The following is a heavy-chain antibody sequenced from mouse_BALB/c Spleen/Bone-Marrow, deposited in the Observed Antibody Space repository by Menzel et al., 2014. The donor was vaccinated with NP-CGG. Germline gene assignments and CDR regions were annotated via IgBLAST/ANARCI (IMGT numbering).Heavy chain of an antibody. J-gene: IGHJ2*01. D-gene: IGHD1-1*01. Sequence: VQLQQSGPGLVAPSQSLSISCTVSGFSLTTYGVHWVRQPPGKGLEWLGVIWAGGNTKYNSALMSRLSISKDNSKSQVFLKMNSLQTDDTAMYYCGRDRTTRYFDYWGQGTTLTASS. V-gene: IGHV2-9*02. CDR2: IWAGGNT. CDR3: GRDRTTRYFDY. CDR1: GFSLTTYG.